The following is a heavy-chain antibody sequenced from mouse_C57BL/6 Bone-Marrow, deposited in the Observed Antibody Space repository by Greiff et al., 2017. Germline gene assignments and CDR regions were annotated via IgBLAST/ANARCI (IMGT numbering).Heavy chain of an antibody. J-gene: IGHJ3*01. CDR1: GYTFTDYY. Sequence: QVQLQQSGAELVRPGASVKLSCTASGYTFTDYYINWVKQRPGQGLEWIGRIDPGSGNTYYNEKFKGKATLTADKSSSTAYMQLSSLTSEDAAVYFCANDPWFACWGQGTLVTVSA. CDR2: IDPGSGNT. CDR3: ANDPWFAC. V-gene: IGHV1-76*01. D-gene: IGHD2-3*01.